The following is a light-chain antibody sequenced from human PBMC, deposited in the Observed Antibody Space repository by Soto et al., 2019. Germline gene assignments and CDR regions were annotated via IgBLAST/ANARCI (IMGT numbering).Light chain of an antibody. CDR1: SSDVGGYNS. V-gene: IGLV2-14*01. Sequence: QSALTQPASVSGSPGQSITISCTGSSSDVGGYNSVSWYQQHPGKAPKVIIYEVSNRPSGVSNRFSGSKSVNTASLTISGLQAEDEADYYCSSYTGITTWVVGGGTKLTVL. J-gene: IGLJ2*01. CDR2: EVS. CDR3: SSYTGITTWV.